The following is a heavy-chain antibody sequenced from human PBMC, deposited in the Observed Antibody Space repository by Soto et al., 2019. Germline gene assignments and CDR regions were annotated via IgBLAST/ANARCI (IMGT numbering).Heavy chain of an antibody. J-gene: IGHJ4*02. V-gene: IGHV3-11*01. Sequence: QVQLVESGGGLVKPGGSLRLYCAASGFTLSDYYMSWIRQAPGKGLEWVSYISDSGTTIYYADSVKGRFTISRDNAKNSLYLQMSSLRAEDTAVYYCARDSLAVASYFDYWGQGTLVTVSS. D-gene: IGHD6-19*01. CDR2: ISDSGTTI. CDR3: ARDSLAVASYFDY. CDR1: GFTLSDYY.